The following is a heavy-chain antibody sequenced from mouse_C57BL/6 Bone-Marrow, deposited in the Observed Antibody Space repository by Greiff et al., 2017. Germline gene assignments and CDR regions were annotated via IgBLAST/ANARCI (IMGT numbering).Heavy chain of an antibody. V-gene: IGHV1-81*01. J-gene: IGHJ4*01. Sequence: QVQLQQSGAELARPGASVKLSCKASGYTFTSYGISWVKQRTGQGLEWIGEIYPRSGNTYYNEKFKGKATLTADKSSSTAYMELRSLTSEDSAVYFCARLGLRRYYAMDYWGQGTSVTVSS. CDR3: ARLGLRRYYAMDY. CDR2: IYPRSGNT. CDR1: GYTFTSYG. D-gene: IGHD2-2*01.